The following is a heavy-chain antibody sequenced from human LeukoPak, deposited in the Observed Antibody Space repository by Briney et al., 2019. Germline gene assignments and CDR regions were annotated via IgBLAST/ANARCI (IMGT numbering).Heavy chain of an antibody. CDR2: IYWNDDK. J-gene: IGHJ5*02. D-gene: IGHD3-9*01. V-gene: IGHV2-5*01. CDR3: AHSDDIKLYNWFDP. Sequence: SGPTLLKPTQTLTLTCTFSGFSLSTSGVGVGWIRQPPGKALEWLALIYWNDDKRYSPSLKSRLTITKDTSKNQVVLTMTNMDPVDTATYYCAHSDDIKLYNWFDPWGQGTLVTVSS. CDR1: GFSLSTSGVG.